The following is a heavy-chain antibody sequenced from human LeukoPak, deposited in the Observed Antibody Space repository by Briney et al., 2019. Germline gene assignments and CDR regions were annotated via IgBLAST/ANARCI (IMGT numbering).Heavy chain of an antibody. Sequence: SETLSLTCTVSGGSISHYYWSWIRQSPGKGLEWTGYIYYSGTTNYNPSLKSRVTISVDTSRNQFSLQLRSVPAADTAVYYCAREDPQTTVPEGMDVWGQGTTVIVSS. V-gene: IGHV4-59*01. CDR2: IYYSGTT. CDR3: AREDPQTTVPEGMDV. J-gene: IGHJ6*02. D-gene: IGHD4-17*01. CDR1: GGSISHYY.